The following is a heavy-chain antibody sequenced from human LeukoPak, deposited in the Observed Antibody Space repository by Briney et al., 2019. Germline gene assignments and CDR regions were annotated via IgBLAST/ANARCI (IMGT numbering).Heavy chain of an antibody. D-gene: IGHD3-22*01. J-gene: IGHJ3*02. CDR3: ERDQRSSGWDDAFDI. CDR1: GFTVSTKH. Sequence: GGSLRLSCAVSGFTVSTKHMSWVRQAPGKGPEWVSVIYSGGSTYYADSVKGRVTISRDNSKDTLYLQMNSLRAEDTAVYYCERDQRSSGWDDAFDIWGQGTMGTVSS. V-gene: IGHV3-66*01. CDR2: IYSGGST.